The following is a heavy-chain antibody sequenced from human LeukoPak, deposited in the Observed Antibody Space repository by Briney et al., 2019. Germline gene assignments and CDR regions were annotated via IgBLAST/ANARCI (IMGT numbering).Heavy chain of an antibody. CDR2: IYTIGST. J-gene: IGHJ6*02. V-gene: IGHV4-61*02. D-gene: IGHD3-3*01. CDR1: GAPISSGSYS. Sequence: SQTLSLTCTVSGAPISSGSYSWSWIRQPPGKGLKWIGRIYTIGSTNYNPSLKSRVTISVDTSKNQFSLKLSSVTAADTAVYYCARDSYDFWSGSYYYYGMDVWGQGTTVTVSS. CDR3: ARDSYDFWSGSYYYYGMDV.